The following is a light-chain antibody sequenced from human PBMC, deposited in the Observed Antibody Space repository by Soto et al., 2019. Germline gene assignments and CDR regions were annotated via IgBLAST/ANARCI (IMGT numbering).Light chain of an antibody. J-gene: IGKJ1*01. CDR2: VAS. CDR1: QSINIY. Sequence: DIQMTQSPSSLSASVGDSVTITCRASQSINIYLSWYQQKPGKAPKLLINVASTLQGGVPSRFSGSGSGTDFTLTISSLQPEDFATYYCQQSYSTPRTFGQGTKVDIK. CDR3: QQSYSTPRT. V-gene: IGKV1-39*01.